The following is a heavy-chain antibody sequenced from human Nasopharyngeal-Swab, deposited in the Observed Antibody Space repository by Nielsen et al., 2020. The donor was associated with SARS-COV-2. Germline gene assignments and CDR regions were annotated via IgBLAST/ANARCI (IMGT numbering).Heavy chain of an antibody. CDR2: IKQDGSEK. J-gene: IGHJ6*02. CDR3: AREGYDFWSGYPARSYYYYGMDV. D-gene: IGHD3-3*01. Sequence: GESLKISCAASGFTFSSYWMSWVRQAPGKGPEWVANIKQDGSEKYYVDSVKGRFTISRDNAKNSLYLQMNSLRAEDTAVYYCAREGYDFWSGYPARSYYYYGMDVWGQGTTVTVSS. CDR1: GFTFSSYW. V-gene: IGHV3-7*01.